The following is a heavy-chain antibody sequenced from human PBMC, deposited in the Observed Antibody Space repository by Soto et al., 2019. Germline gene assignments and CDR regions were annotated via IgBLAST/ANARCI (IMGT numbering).Heavy chain of an antibody. Sequence: GASEKVACKASGGTLSSYAISWVRQAPGQGLEWMGGIIPIFGTANYAQKFQGRVTITADESTSTAYMELSSLRSEDTAVYYCASEGHVVVPAAIDWFEPWGQGTLVTVSS. J-gene: IGHJ5*02. CDR3: ASEGHVVVPAAIDWFEP. D-gene: IGHD2-2*02. CDR2: IIPIFGTA. CDR1: GGTLSSYA. V-gene: IGHV1-69*13.